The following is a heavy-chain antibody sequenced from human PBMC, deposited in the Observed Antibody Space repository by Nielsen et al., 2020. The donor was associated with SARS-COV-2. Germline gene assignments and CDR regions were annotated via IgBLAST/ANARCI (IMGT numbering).Heavy chain of an antibody. V-gene: IGHV4-31*03. J-gene: IGHJ5*02. D-gene: IGHD2-15*01. Sequence: SETLSLTCTVSGGSISSGGYYWSWIRQHPGKGLEWIGYIYYSGGTYYNPSLKSRVTISVDTSKNQFSLKLSSVTAADTAVYYCARGALYWFDPWGQGTLVTVSS. CDR2: IYYSGGT. CDR1: GGSISSGGYY. CDR3: ARGALYWFDP.